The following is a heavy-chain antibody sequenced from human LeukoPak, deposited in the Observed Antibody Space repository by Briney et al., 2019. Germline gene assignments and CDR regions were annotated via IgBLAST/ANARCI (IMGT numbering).Heavy chain of an antibody. Sequence: SETLSLTCTVSGGSISSYYWSWIRQPPGKGLEWIGYIYYSGSTNYNPSLKSRVTISVDTSKNQFSLKLSSVTAADTAVYYCARGPLWFGELLTYYFDYWGQGTLVTVSS. CDR2: IYYSGST. V-gene: IGHV4-59*08. CDR3: ARGPLWFGELLTYYFDY. CDR1: GGSISSYY. J-gene: IGHJ4*02. D-gene: IGHD3-10*01.